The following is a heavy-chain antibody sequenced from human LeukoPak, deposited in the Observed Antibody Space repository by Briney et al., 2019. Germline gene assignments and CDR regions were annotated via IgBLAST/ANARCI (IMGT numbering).Heavy chain of an antibody. CDR3: ARKPDYYGADY. Sequence: GGSLRLSCAASGFTFSNYWMHWVRQVPGKGLVWVSRIKGDGGSPTYADSVKGRFTISRDNAKHTLYLQMNSLTAEDTAVYYCARKPDYYGADYWGQGTLVTVSS. CDR1: GFTFSNYW. J-gene: IGHJ4*02. V-gene: IGHV3-74*01. CDR2: IKGDGGSP. D-gene: IGHD3-10*01.